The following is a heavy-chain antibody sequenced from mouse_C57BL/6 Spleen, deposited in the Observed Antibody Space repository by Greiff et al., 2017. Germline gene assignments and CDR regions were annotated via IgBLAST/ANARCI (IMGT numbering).Heavy chain of an antibody. J-gene: IGHJ2*01. CDR3: ARDQGYDYEKGDFDY. CDR2: ISYDGSN. V-gene: IGHV3-6*01. D-gene: IGHD2-4*01. Sequence: EVQLQESGPGLVKPSQSLSLTCSVTGYSITSGYYWNWIRQFPGNKLEWMGYISYDGSNNYNPSLKNRISITRDTSKNQFFLKLNSVTTEDTATYYCARDQGYDYEKGDFDYWGQGTTLTVSS. CDR1: GYSITSGYY.